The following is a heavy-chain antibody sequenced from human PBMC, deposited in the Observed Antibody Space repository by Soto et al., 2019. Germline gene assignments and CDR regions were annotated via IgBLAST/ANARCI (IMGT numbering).Heavy chain of an antibody. Sequence: PSETLSLTCTVSGGSISSGGYYWSWIRQHPGKGLEWIGYIYYSGSTYYNPSLKSRVTISVDTSKNQSSLKLSSVTAADTAVYYSARGTTIFGVVGLYYYYMDVWGKGTTVTVSS. CDR3: ARGTTIFGVVGLYYYYMDV. CDR2: IYYSGST. J-gene: IGHJ6*03. V-gene: IGHV4-31*03. CDR1: GGSISSGGYY. D-gene: IGHD3-3*01.